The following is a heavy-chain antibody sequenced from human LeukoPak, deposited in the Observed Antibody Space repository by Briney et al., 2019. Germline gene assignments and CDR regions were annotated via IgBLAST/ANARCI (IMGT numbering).Heavy chain of an antibody. J-gene: IGHJ5*02. CDR3: ARGPYIVVVPAANSWFDP. CDR1: GGSISSGSYY. D-gene: IGHD2-2*01. CDR2: IYTSGST. Sequence: SETLSLTCTVSGGSISSGSYYWSWIRQPAGKGLEWIGRIYTSGSTNYNPSLNSRVTISVDTSKNQFSLKLSSVTAADTAVYYCARGPYIVVVPAANSWFDPWGQGTLVTVSS. V-gene: IGHV4-61*02.